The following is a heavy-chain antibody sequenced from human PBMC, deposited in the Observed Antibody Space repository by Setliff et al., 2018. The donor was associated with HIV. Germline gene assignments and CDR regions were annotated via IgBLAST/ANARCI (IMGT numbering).Heavy chain of an antibody. D-gene: IGHD3-3*01. CDR2: IYSSGST. J-gene: IGHJ6*03. V-gene: IGHV4-4*07. CDR1: GGSISSYY. Sequence: SETLSLTCTVSGGSISSYYWSWIRQPAGKGLEWIGRIYSSGSTNYNPSLKSRVTVSADTSKNQFSLKLTSVTAADTAVYYCARGDPFTDFGVVFKTNYYFMDVWGKGTAVTVSS. CDR3: ARGDPFTDFGVVFKTNYYFMDV.